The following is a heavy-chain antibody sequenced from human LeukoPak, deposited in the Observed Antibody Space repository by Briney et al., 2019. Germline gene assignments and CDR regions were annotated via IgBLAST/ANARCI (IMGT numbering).Heavy chain of an antibody. CDR2: IKEDGGEQ. J-gene: IGHJ3*01. V-gene: IGHV3-7*01. CDR3: ARDPYYHDNSFGAFDV. Sequence: GGYLRLSCAASGFTFSSYWMTWVRLAPGKGLEWVANIKEDGGEQYSVDSVKGRFTISRDNAKNSLYLQMNSLRAEDTAVYYCARDPYYHDNSFGAFDVWGQGTMVTVSS. CDR1: GFTFSSYW. D-gene: IGHD3-22*01.